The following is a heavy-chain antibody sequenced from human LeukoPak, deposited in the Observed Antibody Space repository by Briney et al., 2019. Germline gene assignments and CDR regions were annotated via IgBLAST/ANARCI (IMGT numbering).Heavy chain of an antibody. CDR3: ARHEAVGSGWYFDY. J-gene: IGHJ4*02. CDR1: GGSISSYY. CDR2: IYYSGST. V-gene: IGHV4-59*08. Sequence: SETLSLTCTVSGGSISSYYWSWIRQPPGKGLGWIGYIYYSGSTNYNPSLKSRVTISVDTSKNQFSLKLSSVTAADTAVYYCARHEAVGSGWYFDYWGQGTLVTVSS. D-gene: IGHD6-19*01.